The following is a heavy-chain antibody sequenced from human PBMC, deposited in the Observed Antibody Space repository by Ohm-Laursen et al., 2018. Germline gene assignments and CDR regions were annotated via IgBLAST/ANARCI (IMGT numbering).Heavy chain of an antibody. Sequence: SLSLSCTASGFTFSIFWMHWVRHAPGKGLAWVSRINSDGSSTSYADSVNGRFTISRDNAQNTLYLQMNSLRAEDTAVYYCVRSESVKAIFGVVMTSYFDNWGQGTRVTVSS. V-gene: IGHV3-74*01. CDR3: VRSESVKAIFGVVMTSYFDN. D-gene: IGHD3-3*01. CDR2: INSDGSST. CDR1: GFTFSIFW. J-gene: IGHJ4*02.